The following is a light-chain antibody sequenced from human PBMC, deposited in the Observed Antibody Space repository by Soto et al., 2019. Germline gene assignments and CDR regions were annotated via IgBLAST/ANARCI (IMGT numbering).Light chain of an antibody. Sequence: EIVLTQSPGTLSLSPGEGATLSCRASQSVSSRWLVWYQQKPGQAPRLLIYGASSRATGITDRFSGSGSGTDFTLTISRLEPEDFAVYYCQQYGSSPNTFGQVTKVEMK. CDR3: QQYGSSPNT. CDR1: QSVSSRW. J-gene: IGKJ2*01. CDR2: GAS. V-gene: IGKV3-20*01.